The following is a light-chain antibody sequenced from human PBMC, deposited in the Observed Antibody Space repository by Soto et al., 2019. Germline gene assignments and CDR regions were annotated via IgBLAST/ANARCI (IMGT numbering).Light chain of an antibody. CDR1: QSVSSL. CDR3: QQYNNWPLT. Sequence: EIVLTQSPGTLSVSPGERATLSCRASQSVSSLLAWYQQKPGQAPRLLIYGASTRATGIPDRFSASGSGTEFALTISSLQSGDFAVYYCQQYNNWPLTFGGGTKVDIK. CDR2: GAS. J-gene: IGKJ4*01. V-gene: IGKV3-15*01.